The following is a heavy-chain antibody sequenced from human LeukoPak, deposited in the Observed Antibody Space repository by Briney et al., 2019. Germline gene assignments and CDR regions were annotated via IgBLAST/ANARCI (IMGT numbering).Heavy chain of an antibody. V-gene: IGHV1-2*02. CDR2: INLNSGDT. Sequence: GASVKVSCKASGYTFTDYYIHWVRQAPGQGLEWMGWINLNSGDTNYAQKFQGRDAMTRDPSISTASMELSRLRSDDTAVYYCARGVLSDHFDYWGQGTLVIVSS. D-gene: IGHD3-16*01. CDR1: GYTFTDYY. CDR3: ARGVLSDHFDY. J-gene: IGHJ4*02.